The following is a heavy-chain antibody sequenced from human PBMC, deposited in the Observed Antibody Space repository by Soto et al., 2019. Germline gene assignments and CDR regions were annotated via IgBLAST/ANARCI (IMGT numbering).Heavy chain of an antibody. J-gene: IGHJ6*02. CDR1: GGSISSSNW. D-gene: IGHD1-26*01. CDR3: ARVRSGSYLIYYYYYYGMDV. V-gene: IGHV4-4*02. CDR2: IYHSGST. Sequence: SETLSLTCAVSGGSISSSNWWCWVRQPPGTGLEWIGEIYHSGSTNYNPSLKSRVTISVDKSKNQFSLKLSSVTAADTAVYYCARVRSGSYLIYYYYYYGMDVWGQGTTVTVSS.